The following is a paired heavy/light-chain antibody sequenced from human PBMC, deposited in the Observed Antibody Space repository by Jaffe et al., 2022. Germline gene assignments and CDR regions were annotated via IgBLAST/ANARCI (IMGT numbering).Light chain of an antibody. CDR2: WAS. J-gene: IGKJ1*01. Sequence: DIVMTQSPDSLAVSLGERATINCKSSQSVLYSSNNKNYLAWYQQRPGQPPKLLIYWASTRESGVPDRFSGSGSGTDFTLTISSLQAEDVAVYYCQQYYSTPGTFGQGTKVEIK. CDR3: QQYYSTPGT. V-gene: IGKV4-1*01. CDR1: QSVLYSSNNKNY.
Heavy chain of an antibody. CDR3: ARGRYGDGSGFIGDY. J-gene: IGHJ4*02. CDR1: GYTFTNYY. V-gene: IGHV1-46*01. D-gene: IGHD3-22*01. Sequence: QVQLVQSGAEVKKPGASVKVSCKASGYTFTNYYMHWVRQAPGQGPEWMGIINPSGGNTNYAQKFQGRVTMTRDTSTSTVYMELSSLRSEDTAVYYCARGRYGDGSGFIGDYWGQGTLVTVSS. CDR2: INPSGGNT.